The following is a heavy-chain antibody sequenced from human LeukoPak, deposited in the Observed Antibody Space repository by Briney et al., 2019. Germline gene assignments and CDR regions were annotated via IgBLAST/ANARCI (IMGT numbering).Heavy chain of an antibody. D-gene: IGHD3-9*01. V-gene: IGHV3-30*04. CDR2: ISYDGSNK. CDR1: GFTFSSYA. J-gene: IGHJ4*02. CDR3: ARDYDILTGGLDY. Sequence: GGSLRLSCAASGFTFSSYAMHWVRQAPGKGLEWVAVISYDGSNKYYADSVKGRFTISRDNSKNTLYLQMNSLRAEDTAVYYCARDYDILTGGLDYWGQGTLVTVSS.